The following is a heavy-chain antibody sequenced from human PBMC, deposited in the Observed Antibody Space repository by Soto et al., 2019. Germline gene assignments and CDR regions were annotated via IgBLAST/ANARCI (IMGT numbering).Heavy chain of an antibody. V-gene: IGHV1-2*02. CDR1: GYTFTGYY. CDR3: ARDCTNGVCYPSYHYGMDV. Sequence: ASVKVSCKAPGYTFTGYYMHWVRQAPGQGLEWMGWINPNSGGTNYAQKFQGRVTMTRDTSISTAYMELSRLRSDDTAVYYCARDCTNGVCYPSYHYGMDVWGQGTTVTVSS. J-gene: IGHJ6*02. D-gene: IGHD2-8*01. CDR2: INPNSGGT.